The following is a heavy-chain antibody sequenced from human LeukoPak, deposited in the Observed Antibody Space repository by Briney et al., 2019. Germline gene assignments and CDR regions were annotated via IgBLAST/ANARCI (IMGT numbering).Heavy chain of an antibody. CDR3: ARYLIGRYDYIWGSSRHDAFDI. V-gene: IGHV3-53*01. CDR1: GFTVGSNY. J-gene: IGHJ3*02. Sequence: GGSLRLSCAASGFTVGSNYMSWVRQAPGKGLEWVSVIYSGGSTYYADSVKGRFTISRDNSKNTLYLQMNSLRAEDTAVYYCARYLIGRYDYIWGSSRHDAFDIWGQGTMVTVSS. CDR2: IYSGGST. D-gene: IGHD3-16*01.